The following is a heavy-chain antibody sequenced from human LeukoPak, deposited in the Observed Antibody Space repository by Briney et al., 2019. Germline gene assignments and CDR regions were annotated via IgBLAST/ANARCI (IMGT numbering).Heavy chain of an antibody. CDR3: AKVGIFGLVTYYFDY. D-gene: IGHD3/OR15-3a*01. CDR2: ISWNSGLI. CDR1: GFTFSSYE. V-gene: IGHV3-9*01. J-gene: IGHJ4*02. Sequence: SGGSLRLSCAASGFTFSSYEMNWVRQAPGKGLEWVSGISWNSGLIDYADSVKGRFTISRDNAKNSLYLQMNSLKAEDTAFYYCAKVGIFGLVTYYFDYWGQGTLVTVSS.